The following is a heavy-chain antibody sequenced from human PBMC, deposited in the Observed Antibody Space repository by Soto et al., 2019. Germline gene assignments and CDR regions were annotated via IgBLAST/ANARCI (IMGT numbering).Heavy chain of an antibody. V-gene: IGHV1-69*13. J-gene: IGHJ6*02. Sequence: SVKVSCKASGGTFSSYAISWVRQAPGQGLEWMGGIIPIFGTANYAQKFQGRVTITADESTSTAYMELSSLRSEDTAVYYCARPGRVITIFGVVIGGHYYYGMDVWGQGTTVTVSS. CDR3: ARPGRVITIFGVVIGGHYYYGMDV. CDR2: IIPIFGTA. CDR1: GGTFSSYA. D-gene: IGHD3-3*01.